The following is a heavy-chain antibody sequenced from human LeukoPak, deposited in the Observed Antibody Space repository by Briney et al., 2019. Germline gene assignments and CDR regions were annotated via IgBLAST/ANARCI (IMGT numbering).Heavy chain of an antibody. Sequence: PSETLSLTCTVYGGSLSGYYWSWIRQPPGKGLEWIGEINHSGSTNYNPSLKSRVTISVDTAKNQFSLKLSSVTAADTAVYYCARAKTLYCSSTSCHYYYGMDVWGKGTTVTVSS. CDR1: GGSLSGYY. V-gene: IGHV4-34*01. D-gene: IGHD2-2*01. CDR3: ARAKTLYCSSTSCHYYYGMDV. CDR2: INHSGST. J-gene: IGHJ6*04.